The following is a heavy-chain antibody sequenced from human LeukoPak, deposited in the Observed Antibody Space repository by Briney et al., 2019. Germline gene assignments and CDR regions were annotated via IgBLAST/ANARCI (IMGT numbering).Heavy chain of an antibody. J-gene: IGHJ6*03. CDR1: GYTFTSYG. V-gene: IGHV1-2*02. CDR3: ARGAEFYYYMDV. Sequence: ASVKVSCKASGYTFTSYGITWVRQAPGQGLEWMGWINPKRGGTNYAQKFQGRVTMTRDTSISTAYMELSRLRSDDTAVYSCARGAEFYYYMDVWGTGTTVTISS. CDR2: INPKRGGT. D-gene: IGHD2/OR15-2a*01.